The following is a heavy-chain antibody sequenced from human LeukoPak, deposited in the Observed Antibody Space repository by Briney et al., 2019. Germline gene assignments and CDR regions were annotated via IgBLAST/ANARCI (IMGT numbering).Heavy chain of an antibody. CDR2: IYHSGST. D-gene: IGHD3-16*02. Sequence: PSETLSLTCAVSGYSISSGYYWGWIRQPPGKGLEWIGSIYHSGSTYYNPSLKSRVTISVDTSKNQFSLKLSSVTAADTAVYYCARGRRLMITFGGVIAPGNWFDPWGQGTLVTVSS. V-gene: IGHV4-38-2*01. J-gene: IGHJ5*02. CDR3: ARGRRLMITFGGVIAPGNWFDP. CDR1: GYSISSGYY.